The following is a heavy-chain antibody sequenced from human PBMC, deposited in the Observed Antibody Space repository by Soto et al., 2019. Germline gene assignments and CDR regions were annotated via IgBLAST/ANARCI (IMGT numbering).Heavy chain of an antibody. V-gene: IGHV4-59*01. CDR3: ARLFSSSWYEPLFNYYYYGMDV. CDR1: GGSISSYY. D-gene: IGHD6-13*01. CDR2: IYYSGST. J-gene: IGHJ6*02. Sequence: SETLSLTCTVSGGSISSYYWSWIQQPPGKGLEWIGYIYYSGSTNYNPSLKSRVTISVDTSKNQFSLKLSSVTAADTAVYYCARLFSSSWYEPLFNYYYYGMDVWGQGTTVTVSS.